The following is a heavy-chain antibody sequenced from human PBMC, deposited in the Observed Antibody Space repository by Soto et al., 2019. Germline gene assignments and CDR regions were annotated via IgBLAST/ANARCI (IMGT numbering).Heavy chain of an antibody. J-gene: IGHJ6*03. V-gene: IGHV3-66*01. Sequence: GGSLRLSCAASGFTVSSNYMSWVRQAPGKGLEWVSVIYSGGSTYYADSVKGRFTISRDNSKNTLYLQMNSLRAEDTAVYYCAREEPYYYYMDVWGKGTTVTVSS. CDR1: GFTVSSNY. CDR3: AREEPYYYYMDV. CDR2: IYSGGST.